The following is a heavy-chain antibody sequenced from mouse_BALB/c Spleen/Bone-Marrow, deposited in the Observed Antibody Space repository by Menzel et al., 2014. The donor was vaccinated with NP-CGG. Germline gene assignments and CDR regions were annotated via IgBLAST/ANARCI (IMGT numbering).Heavy chain of an antibody. Sequence: EVKLAESGAELVKPGASVKLSCTASGFNIKDTYLHWVKQRPEQGLEWIGRIDPANGNTKYDPKFQGKATITADTSSNTACLQLSSLTSEDTAVYYCARYRLGTYFDYWGQGTTLTVSS. V-gene: IGHV14-3*02. CDR3: ARYRLGTYFDY. CDR2: IDPANGNT. J-gene: IGHJ2*01. CDR1: GFNIKDTY. D-gene: IGHD2-14*01.